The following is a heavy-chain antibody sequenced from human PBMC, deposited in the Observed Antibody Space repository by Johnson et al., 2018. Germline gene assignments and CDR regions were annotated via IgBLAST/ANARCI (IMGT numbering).Heavy chain of an antibody. J-gene: IGHJ6*02. D-gene: IGHD5-18*01. CDR2: IIPIFGTA. CDR1: GGTFSSYA. Sequence: QVQLVQAGAEVTKPGSSVKVSCKASGGTFSSYAISWVRQAPGHGLEWMGGIIPIFGTANYAQKFQGRVTITADESTSTAYMGLSSLRSEDTAVYYCAGAEDTAMVDPNYYGMDVWGQGTTVTVSS. V-gene: IGHV1-69*12. CDR3: AGAEDTAMVDPNYYGMDV.